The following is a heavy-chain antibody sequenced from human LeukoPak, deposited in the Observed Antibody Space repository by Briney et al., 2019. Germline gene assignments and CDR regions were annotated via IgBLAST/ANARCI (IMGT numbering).Heavy chain of an antibody. J-gene: IGHJ6*03. CDR2: IYHSGST. CDR3: ARQGYDFWSGYYYYMDV. D-gene: IGHD3-3*01. Sequence: SETLSLTCALSGYSISSGYYWGWIRQPPGKGLEWIGSIYHSGSTYYNPSLKSRVTISVDTSKNQFSLKLSSVTAADTAVYYCARQGYDFWSGYYYYMDVWGKGTTVTVSS. V-gene: IGHV4-38-2*01. CDR1: GYSISSGYY.